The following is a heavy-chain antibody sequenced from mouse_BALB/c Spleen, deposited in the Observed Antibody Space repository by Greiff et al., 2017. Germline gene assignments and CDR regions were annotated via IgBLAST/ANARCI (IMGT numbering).Heavy chain of an antibody. CDR2: ISSGSSTI. V-gene: IGHV5-17*02. D-gene: IGHD2-3*01. CDR3: ARTYEATRGYYAMDY. Sequence: EVKLVESGGGLVQPGGSRKLSCAASGFTFGSFGMHWVRQAPEKGLEWVAYISSGSSTIYYADTVKGRFTISRDNPKNTLFLQMTSLRSEDTAMYYCARTYEATRGYYAMDYWGQGTSVTVSS. CDR1: GFTFGSFG. J-gene: IGHJ4*01.